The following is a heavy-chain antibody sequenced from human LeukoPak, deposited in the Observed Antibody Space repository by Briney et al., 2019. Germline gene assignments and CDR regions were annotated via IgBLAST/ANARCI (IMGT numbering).Heavy chain of an antibody. CDR1: GFTFSSYA. Sequence: GGSLRLSCSACGFTFSSYAMHWVRQAPGKGLEYVSAISSNGGSTYYADSVKGRFTISRDNAKNSLYLQMNSLRVEDTAVYYCAREIGNYPRWFDPWGQGTLVTVSS. D-gene: IGHD1-7*01. J-gene: IGHJ5*02. CDR3: AREIGNYPRWFDP. V-gene: IGHV3-64*04. CDR2: ISSNGGST.